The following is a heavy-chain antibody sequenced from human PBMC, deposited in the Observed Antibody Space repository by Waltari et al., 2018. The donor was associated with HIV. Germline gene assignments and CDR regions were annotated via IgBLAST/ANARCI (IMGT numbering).Heavy chain of an antibody. CDR2: IYPDDTT. Sequence: EVLLAESGGGLIQPGGSLGLSCTASNSRISAKHVTGIRQAPGGSLEWVAVIYPDDTTHYADSVSGRFTISRAKSRTKVFLLMNSLFVDDTATYFCATGVRYYGPWGQGTRVTVSS. CDR3: ATGVRYYGP. J-gene: IGHJ5*02. D-gene: IGHD3-22*01. V-gene: IGHV3-53*01. CDR1: NSRISAKH.